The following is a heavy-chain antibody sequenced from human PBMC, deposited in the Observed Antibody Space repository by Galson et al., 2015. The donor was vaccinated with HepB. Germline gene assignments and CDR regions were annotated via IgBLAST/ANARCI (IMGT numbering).Heavy chain of an antibody. CDR3: ARDDIPLGSYYYYGMDV. Sequence: SETLSLTCTVSGGSISSYYWSWIRQPPGKGLEWIGYIYYSGSTNYNPSLKSRVTISVDTSKNQFSLKLSSVTAADTAVYYCARDDIPLGSYYYYGMDVWGQGTTVTVSS. J-gene: IGHJ6*02. CDR1: GGSISSYY. V-gene: IGHV4-59*01. CDR2: IYYSGST. D-gene: IGHD3-9*01.